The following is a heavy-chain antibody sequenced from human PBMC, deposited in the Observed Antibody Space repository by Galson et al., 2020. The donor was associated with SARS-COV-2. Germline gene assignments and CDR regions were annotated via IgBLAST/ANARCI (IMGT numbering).Heavy chain of an antibody. Sequence: GESLKISCTASGFTFGDYAMSWFRQAPGKGLEWVGFIRSKAYGGTTEYAASVKGRFTISRDDSKSIAYLQMNSLKTEDTAVYYCTRDPGAGVSQNSVDYWGQGTLVTVSS. D-gene: IGHD6-13*01. CDR3: TRDPGAGVSQNSVDY. CDR1: GFTFGDYA. V-gene: IGHV3-49*03. J-gene: IGHJ4*02. CDR2: IRSKAYGGTT.